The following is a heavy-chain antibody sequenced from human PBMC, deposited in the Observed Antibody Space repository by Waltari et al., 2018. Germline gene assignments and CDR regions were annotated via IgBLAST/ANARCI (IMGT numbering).Heavy chain of an antibody. CDR1: GFTLSSYG. CDR3: ARRFDS. V-gene: IGHV3-48*03. Sequence: EVQLVESGGGLVQPGGSLRLSCAASGFTLSSYGMNWVRQAPGKGLGGVSYISSSGSTINYADSVKGRFTIARDNAKNSLYLQMNSLRAEDTAVYHGARRFDSWGQGTLVTVSS. CDR2: ISSSGSTI. J-gene: IGHJ4*02.